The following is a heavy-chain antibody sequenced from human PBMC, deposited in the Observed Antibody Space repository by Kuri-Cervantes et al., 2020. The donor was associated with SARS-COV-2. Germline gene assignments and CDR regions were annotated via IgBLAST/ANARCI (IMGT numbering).Heavy chain of an antibody. V-gene: IGHV1-69*04. CDR1: GYTFTSYG. D-gene: IGHD3-3*01. Sequence: SVKVSCKASGYTFTSYGISWVRPAPGQGLGWVGRIIPILYTANYGQKFQGRVTITADKSTRTAYMEPSSLRSEDTALHYCASYRDFWSGTAGIDYWGQGTLVTVSS. CDR2: IIPILYTA. J-gene: IGHJ4*02. CDR3: ASYRDFWSGTAGIDY.